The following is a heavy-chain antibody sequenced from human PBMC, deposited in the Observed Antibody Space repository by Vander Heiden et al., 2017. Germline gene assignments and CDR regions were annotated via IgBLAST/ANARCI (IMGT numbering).Heavy chain of an antibody. CDR1: GFTFSNYA. V-gene: IGHV3-23*01. J-gene: IGHJ6*02. CDR2: ISGSGGST. Sequence: EVQLLESGGGLVQPGGSLRLSCAASGFTFSNYAMPWVRQAPGKGLEWVTGISGSGGSTYYAESVKGRFTISRDNSKSTLYQQINSLRAENTAVYYCAKGTLESPYYCYYGIDVWGQGTTVTVSS. CDR3: AKGTLESPYYCYYGIDV.